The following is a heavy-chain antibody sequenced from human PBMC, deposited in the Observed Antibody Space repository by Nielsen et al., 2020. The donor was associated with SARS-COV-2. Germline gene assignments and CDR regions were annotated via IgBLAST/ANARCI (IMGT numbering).Heavy chain of an antibody. CDR1: GFTFSSYA. D-gene: IGHD1-26*01. CDR2: ISGSGGST. J-gene: IGHJ4*02. Sequence: GESLKISCAASGFTFSSYAMSWVRQAPGKGLEWVSAISGSGGSTYYADSVKGRFTISRDNSKNTLYLQMNSLRAEDTAVYYCAKDRWELPSYFDYWGQGTLVTVSS. CDR3: AKDRWELPSYFDY. V-gene: IGHV3-23*01.